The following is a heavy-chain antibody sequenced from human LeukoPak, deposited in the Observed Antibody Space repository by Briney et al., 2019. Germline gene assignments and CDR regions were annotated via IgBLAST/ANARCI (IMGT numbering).Heavy chain of an antibody. J-gene: IGHJ4*02. CDR1: GGSFSGYY. D-gene: IGHD2-8*02. Sequence: PSETLSLTCAVYGGSFSGYYWSWIRQPPGKGLEWIGEINHSGSTNYNPPLKSRVTISVDTSKNQFSLKLSSVTAAGTAVYYCARYWWDLDYWGQGTLVTVSS. CDR3: ARYWWDLDY. V-gene: IGHV4-34*01. CDR2: INHSGST.